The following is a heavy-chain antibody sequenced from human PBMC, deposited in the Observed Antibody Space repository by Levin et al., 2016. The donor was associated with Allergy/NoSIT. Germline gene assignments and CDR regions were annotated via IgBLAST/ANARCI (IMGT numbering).Heavy chain of an antibody. V-gene: IGHV3-23*01. Sequence: GESLKISCAASGFTFRSYAMSWVRQAPGKGLEWVSGIIGSADSTYYADSVKGRFTISRDNSKNTLYLQMNSLRAEDTAVYYCAKALYGSGSFSSAERYYHYYGMDVWGQGTTVTVSS. J-gene: IGHJ6*02. CDR3: AKALYGSGSFSSAERYYHYYGMDV. CDR2: IIGSADST. CDR1: GFTFRSYA. D-gene: IGHD3-10*01.